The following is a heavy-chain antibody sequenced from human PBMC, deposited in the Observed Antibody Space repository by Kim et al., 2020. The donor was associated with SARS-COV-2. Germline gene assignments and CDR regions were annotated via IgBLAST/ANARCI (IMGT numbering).Heavy chain of an antibody. V-gene: IGHV4-4*07. D-gene: IGHD3-22*01. CDR2: IYTSGST. J-gene: IGHJ6*02. CDR3: ARSSGYYNSYYYYYGMDV. Sequence: SETLSLTCTVSGGSISSYYWSWIRQPAGKGLEWIGRIYTSGSTNYNPSLKSRVTMSVDTSKNQFSLKLSSVTAADTAVYYCARSSGYYNSYYYYYGMDVWGQGTTVTVSS. CDR1: GGSISSYY.